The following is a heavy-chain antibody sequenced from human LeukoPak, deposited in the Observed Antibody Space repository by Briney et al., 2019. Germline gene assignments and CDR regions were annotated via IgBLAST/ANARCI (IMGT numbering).Heavy chain of an antibody. Sequence: PGRTLRLSRAASGFTLSNYAMRWVRQAPGKGLEWVSTISDSGGSTYYADSVKGRFTISRDNSKHTLYLQMNSLRAEDTAVYYCAERDYDDSSGYYPYYFDYWGQGTLVTVSS. CDR1: GFTLSNYA. V-gene: IGHV3-23*01. D-gene: IGHD3-22*01. CDR2: ISDSGGST. CDR3: AERDYDDSSGYYPYYFDY. J-gene: IGHJ4*02.